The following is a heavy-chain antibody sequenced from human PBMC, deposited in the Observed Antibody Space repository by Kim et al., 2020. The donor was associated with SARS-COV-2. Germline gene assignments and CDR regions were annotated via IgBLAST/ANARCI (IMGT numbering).Heavy chain of an antibody. Sequence: SETLSLTCTVSGDSIISTSYYWGWIRQSPGKGLEWIGTIDYSGTTYYNPSLKSRVTISVDTSKGQMSLKVTSVTAADTAMYYCARHLFRGSPGRYFDFWG. CDR3: ARHLFRGSPGRYFDF. CDR1: GDSIISTSYY. V-gene: IGHV4-39*01. D-gene: IGHD1-26*01. CDR2: IDYSGTT. J-gene: IGHJ4*01.